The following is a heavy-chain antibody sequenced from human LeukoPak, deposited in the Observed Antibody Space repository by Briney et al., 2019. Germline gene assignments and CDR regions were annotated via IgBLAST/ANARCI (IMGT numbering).Heavy chain of an antibody. CDR2: MNPNSGNT. CDR1: GYTFTSYD. D-gene: IGHD6-19*01. J-gene: IGHJ4*02. Sequence: ASVKVSCKASGYTFTSYDINWVRQATGQGLEWMGWMNPNSGNTAYAQKFQGRVTITRNTSISTAYMELSRLRSDDTAVYYCARGARYSSGWYDGRGSGSNLDYWGQGTLVTVSS. V-gene: IGHV1-8*03. CDR3: ARGARYSSGWYDGRGSGSNLDY.